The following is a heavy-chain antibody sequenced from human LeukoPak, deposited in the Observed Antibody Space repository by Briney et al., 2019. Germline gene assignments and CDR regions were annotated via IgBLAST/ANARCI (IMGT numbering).Heavy chain of an antibody. J-gene: IGHJ4*02. Sequence: PGGSLRLSCAASGFTFSNYWMHWVRQAPGKGLVWVSRIKGDGSSTSYADSVKGRFTISRDNANNTLYLQMNSLRAEDTATYYCARGASTWYGYWGQGTLVTVSS. CDR2: IKGDGSST. D-gene: IGHD6-13*01. CDR3: ARGASTWYGY. CDR1: GFTFSNYW. V-gene: IGHV3-74*01.